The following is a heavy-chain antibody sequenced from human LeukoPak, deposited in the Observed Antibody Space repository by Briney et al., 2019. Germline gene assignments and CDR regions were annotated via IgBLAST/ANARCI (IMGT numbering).Heavy chain of an antibody. Sequence: LTGGSLRLSCAASGFIVTNNYMSWVRQAPGKRLEWVSIVYSGGTTDYADSVKGRFTIYRDNSKNTLYLQMNSLRAEDTAVYYCARDEYSSSSNWFDPWGQGTLVTVSS. J-gene: IGHJ5*02. CDR1: GFIVTNNY. D-gene: IGHD6-6*01. CDR2: VYSGGTT. CDR3: ARDEYSSSSNWFDP. V-gene: IGHV3-66*01.